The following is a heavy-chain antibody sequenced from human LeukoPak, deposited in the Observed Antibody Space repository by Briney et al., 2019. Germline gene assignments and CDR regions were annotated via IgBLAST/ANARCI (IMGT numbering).Heavy chain of an antibody. CDR3: ARDRGYSYGRARYFDY. CDR2: ISSSSSYI. V-gene: IGHV3-21*01. J-gene: IGHJ4*02. Sequence: GGSLRLSCAASGFTFSSYSMNWVRQAPGKGMGWGSSISSSSSYIYYADSVKDRFTISRDNAKNSLYLQMNSLRAEDTAVYYWARDRGYSYGRARYFDYWGQGTLVTVSS. D-gene: IGHD5-18*01. CDR1: GFTFSSYS.